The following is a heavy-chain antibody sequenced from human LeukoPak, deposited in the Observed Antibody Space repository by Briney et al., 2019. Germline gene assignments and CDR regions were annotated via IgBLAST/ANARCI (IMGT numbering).Heavy chain of an antibody. J-gene: IGHJ3*02. V-gene: IGHV1-2*02. D-gene: IGHD3-10*01. CDR3: ARNSMVTNAFDI. CDR1: GYTFTGYY. Sequence: ASVKVSCKASGYTFTGYYMHWVRQAPGQGLEWMGWINPNSGGTNYAQKFQGRVTMTRDTSISTAYMELRSLRSDDTAVYYCARNSMVTNAFDIWGQGTMVTVSS. CDR2: INPNSGGT.